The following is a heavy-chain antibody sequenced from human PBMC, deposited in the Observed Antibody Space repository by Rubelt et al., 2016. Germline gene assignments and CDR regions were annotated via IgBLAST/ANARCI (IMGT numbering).Heavy chain of an antibody. Sequence: RLSCAASGFTFSDYVVHWVRQAPGKGLEWVAVISLDGSNTYYTDSVKGRFTISRDNSKNTLYLQMKSLRTEDTAVYYCARGSNKHIVATIGNSWGQGTLVTVSS. D-gene: IGHD5-12*01. J-gene: IGHJ4*02. CDR2: ISLDGSNT. CDR1: GFTFSDYV. CDR3: ARGSNKHIVATIGNS. V-gene: IGHV3-30-3*01.